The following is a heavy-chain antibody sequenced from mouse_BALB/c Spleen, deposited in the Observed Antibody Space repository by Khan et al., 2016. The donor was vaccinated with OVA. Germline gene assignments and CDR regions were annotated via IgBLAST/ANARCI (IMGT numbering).Heavy chain of an antibody. CDR3: ARNYDYDEGLAY. Sequence: QVQLKESGPGLVQPSQSLSITCTVSGFSLTTYGVHWVRQSPGKGLEWLGVIWSGGTTDYSAAFISRLSITKDNSKSQVFFKMNSLQAKDKAIYYCARNYDYDEGLAYWGQGTLVTVSA. CDR2: IWSGGTT. CDR1: GFSLTTYG. J-gene: IGHJ3*01. V-gene: IGHV2-2*02. D-gene: IGHD2-4*01.